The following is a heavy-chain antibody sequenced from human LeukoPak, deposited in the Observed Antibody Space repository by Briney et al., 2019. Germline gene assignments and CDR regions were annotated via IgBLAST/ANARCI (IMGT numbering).Heavy chain of an antibody. CDR2: IYYSGST. CDR3: ASPARLDYGGTSGFRLRAFDI. Sequence: SETLSLTCTVSGGSISGSSYYWGWIRQPPGKGLEWIGSIYYSGSTYYNPSLKSRVTISVDTSKNQFSLKLSSVTAADTAVYYCASPARLDYGGTSGFRLRAFDIWGQGTMVTVSS. J-gene: IGHJ3*02. D-gene: IGHD4-23*01. V-gene: IGHV4-39*01. CDR1: GGSISGSSYY.